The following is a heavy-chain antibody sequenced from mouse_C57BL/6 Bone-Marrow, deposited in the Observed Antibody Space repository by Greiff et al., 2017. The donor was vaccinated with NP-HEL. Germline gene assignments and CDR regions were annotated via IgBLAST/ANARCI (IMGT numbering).Heavy chain of an antibody. CDR1: GYSITSGYY. Sequence: ESGPGLVKPSQSLSLTCSVTGYSITSGYYWNWIRQFPGNKLEWMGYISYDGSNNYNPSLKNRISITRDTSKNQFFLKLNSVTTEDTATYYCARAPSLDYWGQGTTRTVSS. J-gene: IGHJ2*01. CDR3: ARAPSLDY. V-gene: IGHV3-6*01. CDR2: ISYDGSN.